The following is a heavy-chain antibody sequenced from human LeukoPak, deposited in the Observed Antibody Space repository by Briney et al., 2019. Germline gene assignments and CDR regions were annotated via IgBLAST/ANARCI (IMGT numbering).Heavy chain of an antibody. D-gene: IGHD5-18*01. CDR2: IYYSGST. J-gene: IGHJ4*02. CDR1: GGSISSYY. V-gene: IGHV4-59*08. CDR3: ARQGSRGYSYGGSFDY. Sequence: SETLSLTCTVSGGSISSYYWSWIRQPPGKGLEWIGYIYYSGSTNYNPSLKSRVTISVDTSKNQFSLKLSSVTAADTAVYYCARQGSRGYSYGGSFDYWGQGTLVTVSS.